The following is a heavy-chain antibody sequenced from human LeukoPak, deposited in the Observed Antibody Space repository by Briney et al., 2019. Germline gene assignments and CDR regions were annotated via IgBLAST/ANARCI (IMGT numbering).Heavy chain of an antibody. CDR2: INSDGSWT. V-gene: IGHV3-74*01. Sequence: GGSQRLSCAASGNYWMHWVRQVPGKGLVWVSHINSDGSWTSYADSVKGRFTISRDNSKNTLYLQMNSLRVEDTAVYFCAKMSFTESQPSALDSWGQGTLVTVSS. D-gene: IGHD2-2*01. J-gene: IGHJ4*02. CDR1: GNYW. CDR3: AKMSFTESQPSALDS.